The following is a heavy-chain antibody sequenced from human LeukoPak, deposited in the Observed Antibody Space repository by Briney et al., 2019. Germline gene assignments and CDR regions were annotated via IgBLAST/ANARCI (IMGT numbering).Heavy chain of an antibody. CDR3: TRDLFPTSSSLDF. Sequence: GGSLRLSCAASGFPFYDYGMSWGRQAPGKGLEWVSGINWNGGSTNYADSVKGRFTISRDNAKNSLNLQMNSLRVEDTAFYYCTRDLFPTSSSLDFWGQGTLVSLSS. CDR1: GFPFYDYG. J-gene: IGHJ4*02. V-gene: IGHV3-20*04. CDR2: INWNGGST. D-gene: IGHD2-2*01.